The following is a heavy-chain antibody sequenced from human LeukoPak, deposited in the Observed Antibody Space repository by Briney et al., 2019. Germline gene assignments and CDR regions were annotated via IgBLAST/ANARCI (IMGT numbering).Heavy chain of an antibody. Sequence: PSETLSLTCAVYGGSFIGFHWNWIRQPPGKGLEWIGDINHSGSTNYNPSLTSRVTISVDPSKNQFSLNLSSVTAADTAVYYCARGSRITMIVVVISRFAFDIWGQGTMVTVSS. J-gene: IGHJ3*02. CDR3: ARGSRITMIVVVISRFAFDI. CDR1: GGSFIGFH. D-gene: IGHD3-22*01. V-gene: IGHV4-34*01. CDR2: INHSGST.